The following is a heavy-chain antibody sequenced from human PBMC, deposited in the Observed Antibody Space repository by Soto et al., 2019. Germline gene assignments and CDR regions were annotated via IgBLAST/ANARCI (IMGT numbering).Heavy chain of an antibody. CDR2: ISAYNGNT. Sequence: ASVKVSCKASGYTFTSYGISWVRQAPGQGLEWMGWISAYNGNTNYAQKLQGRVTMTTDTSTSTAYMELRSLRSDDTAVYYCARAAYYDILTGYYSTDYYMDVWGKGTTVTVS. CDR3: ARAAYYDILTGYYSTDYYMDV. CDR1: GYTFTSYG. V-gene: IGHV1-18*01. J-gene: IGHJ6*03. D-gene: IGHD3-9*01.